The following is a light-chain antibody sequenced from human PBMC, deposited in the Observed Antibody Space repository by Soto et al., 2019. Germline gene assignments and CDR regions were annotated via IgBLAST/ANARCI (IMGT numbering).Light chain of an antibody. CDR3: QQSYSTPWT. Sequence: IQIAHSPSSLSASVGDRVTIAFRASQRISRSLNWYQQTPGNAPKLLIYAASSLQSEVPSRFSGSGSGTDFALTISSLQPEHFATYYCQQSYSTPWTLGQGTKVDIK. CDR2: AAS. CDR1: QRISRS. V-gene: IGKV1-39*01. J-gene: IGKJ1*01.